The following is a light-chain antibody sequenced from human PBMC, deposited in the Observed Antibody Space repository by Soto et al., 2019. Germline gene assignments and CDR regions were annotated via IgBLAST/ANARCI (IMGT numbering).Light chain of an antibody. V-gene: IGLV6-57*03. CDR3: QSYDGGNQV. J-gene: IGLJ2*01. CDR1: SGSIASNY. CDR2: EDN. Sequence: NFMLTQSHSVSESPGKTVTISCTRSSGSIASNYVQWYQQRPGSAPTTVIYEDNQRPSGVPDRFSGSIDSSSNSASLVISGLQPEDEADYYCQSYDGGNQVFGGGTKLTVL.